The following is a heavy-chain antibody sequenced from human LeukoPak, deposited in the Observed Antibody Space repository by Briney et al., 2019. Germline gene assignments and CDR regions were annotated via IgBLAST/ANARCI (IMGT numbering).Heavy chain of an antibody. D-gene: IGHD3-10*01. CDR3: ASRPPYYYGSGSFDY. J-gene: IGHJ4*02. CDR1: GFTFSSYS. V-gene: IGHV3-48*01. CDR2: ISSSSSTI. Sequence: GGSLRLSCAASGFTFSSYSMNWVRQAPGKGLEWVSYISSSSSTIYYADSVKGRFTISRDNSKNTLYLQMNSLRAEDTAVYYCASRPPYYYGSGSFDYWGQGTLVTVSS.